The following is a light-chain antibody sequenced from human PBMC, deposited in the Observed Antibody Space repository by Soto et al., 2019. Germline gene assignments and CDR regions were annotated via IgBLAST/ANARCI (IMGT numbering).Light chain of an antibody. V-gene: IGKV3-20*01. CDR3: QQYGNSRFT. Sequence: EIVLTQSPGTRSLSPGERATLSCRASQSVASSYLAWYQQKPGQAPRLVIHGASSRATGIPDRFSGSGSGTDLILTVSRLEPEDFAVYCCQQYGNSRFTFGPGTMVDIK. J-gene: IGKJ3*01. CDR2: GAS. CDR1: QSVASSY.